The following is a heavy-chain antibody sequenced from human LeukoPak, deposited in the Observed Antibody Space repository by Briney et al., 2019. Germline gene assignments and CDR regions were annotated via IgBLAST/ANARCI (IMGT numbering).Heavy chain of an antibody. CDR1: GFIFSSYS. J-gene: IGHJ4*02. D-gene: IGHD3-3*01. CDR3: ARDRAITIFGVAPTPFDY. V-gene: IGHV3-48*02. CDR2: ISSSSSTV. Sequence: GGSLRLSCAASGFIFSSYSMNWVRQAPGKGLEWVSYISSSSSTVYYADSVKGRFTISRDNAKNSLYLQMNSLRDEDTAVYYCARDRAITIFGVAPTPFDYGGQGTLVTVSS.